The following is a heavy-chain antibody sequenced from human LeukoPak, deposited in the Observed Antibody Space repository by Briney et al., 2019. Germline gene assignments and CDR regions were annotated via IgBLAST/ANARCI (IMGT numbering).Heavy chain of an antibody. V-gene: IGHV3-21*01. D-gene: IGHD3-9*01. J-gene: IGHJ3*02. CDR3: CLDVGTPFDI. CDR2: ISSTSSYR. CDR1: GFTFSSYS. Sequence: GRSLRLSCAASGFTFSSYSMNWGRQAPGKGLVWVSSISSTSSYRYYAESLKGRFTISRDNAKNSLYLQMNSLRAEDTAVYYCCLDVGTPFDIWGQGTMVTVSS.